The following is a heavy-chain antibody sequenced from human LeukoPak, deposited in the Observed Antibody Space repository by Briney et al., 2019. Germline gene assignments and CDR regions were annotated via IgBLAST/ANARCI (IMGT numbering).Heavy chain of an antibody. CDR2: INSDGSEG. Sequence: GGSLRLSCAVSGFTFSGFWMSWSRQAPGKGLEWVASINSDGSEGYYADVVKGRFTISKDNAKNTVYLQMNSLRAEDTAVYYCVSFYETYWGRGTLVTVSS. CDR3: VSFYETY. CDR1: GFTFSGFW. J-gene: IGHJ4*02. D-gene: IGHD2/OR15-2a*01. V-gene: IGHV3-7*01.